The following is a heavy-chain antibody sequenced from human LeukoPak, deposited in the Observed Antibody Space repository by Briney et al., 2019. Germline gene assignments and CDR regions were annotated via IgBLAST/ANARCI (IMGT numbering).Heavy chain of an antibody. CDR1: GFTFSSYA. J-gene: IGHJ4*02. Sequence: GRSLRLSCAAPGFTFSSYAMHWVRQAPGKGLEWVAVISYDGSNKYYADSVKGRFTISRDNSKNTLYLQMNSLRAEDTAVYYCARGSLWLQLDYWGQGPLATVSS. V-gene: IGHV3-30-3*01. D-gene: IGHD5-24*01. CDR2: ISYDGSNK. CDR3: ARGSLWLQLDY.